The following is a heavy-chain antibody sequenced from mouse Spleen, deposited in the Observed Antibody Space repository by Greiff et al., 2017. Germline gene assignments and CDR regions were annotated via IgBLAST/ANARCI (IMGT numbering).Heavy chain of an antibody. D-gene: IGHD2-1*01. CDR3: ARRGHYGNYVAWFAY. CDR2: ISSGGSYT. CDR1: GFTFSSYA. Sequence: EVKLMESGGGLVKPGGSLKLSCAASGFTFSSYAMSWVRQTPEKRLEWVATISSGGSYTYYPDSVKGRFTISRDNAKNTLYLQMSSLKSEDTAMYYCARRGHYGNYVAWFAYWGQGTLVTVSA. J-gene: IGHJ3*01. V-gene: IGHV5-6*03.